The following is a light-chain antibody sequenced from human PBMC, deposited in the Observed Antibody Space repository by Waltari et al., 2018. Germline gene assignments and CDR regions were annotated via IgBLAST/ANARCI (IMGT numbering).Light chain of an antibody. CDR3: YSTDSSGHDRV. CDR1: ALPKKY. J-gene: IGLJ3*02. V-gene: IGLV3-10*01. CDR2: EDI. Sequence: SYELTQPPSVSVSPGQTARITCSGTALPKKYAYWYQQKSGQAPVLVIYEDIKRPSGIPERFSGSSSGTTATLTISGAHVEDEADYYCYSTDSSGHDRVFGGGTKLTVL.